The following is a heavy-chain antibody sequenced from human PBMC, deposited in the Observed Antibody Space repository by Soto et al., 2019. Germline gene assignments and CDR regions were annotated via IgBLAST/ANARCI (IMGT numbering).Heavy chain of an antibody. J-gene: IGHJ6*02. CDR2: IYPGDSDT. CDR1: GYSFTSYW. D-gene: IGHD6-13*01. CDR3: ARHGIVAGYYYYGLDV. Sequence: PGESLKISCKGSGYSFTSYWIGWVRQMPGKGLEWMGIIYPGDSDTRYSPSFQGQVTISADKSISTAYLQWSSLKASDTAMYYCARHGIVAGYYYYGLDVWGQGSTVTVSS. V-gene: IGHV5-51*01.